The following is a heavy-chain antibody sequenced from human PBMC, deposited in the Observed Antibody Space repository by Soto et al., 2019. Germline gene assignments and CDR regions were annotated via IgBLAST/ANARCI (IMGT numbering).Heavy chain of an antibody. J-gene: IGHJ6*02. CDR1: GGSISSGDYY. CDR3: ARVAPPISRTYYYYGMDV. V-gene: IGHV4-30-4*01. Sequence: SETLSLTCTVSGGSISSGDYYWSWIRQPPGKGLEWIGYTYYSGSTYHNPSLKSRVTISVDTSKNQFSLKLSSVTAADTAVYYCARVAPPISRTYYYYGMDVWGQGTTVTVSS. D-gene: IGHD2-2*01. CDR2: TYYSGST.